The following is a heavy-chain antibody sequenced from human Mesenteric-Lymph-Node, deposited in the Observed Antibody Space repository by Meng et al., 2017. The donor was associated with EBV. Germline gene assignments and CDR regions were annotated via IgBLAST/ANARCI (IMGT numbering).Heavy chain of an antibody. V-gene: IGHV1-46*01. Sequence: QVQLVQSGAEVKKPGASVTVSCKASGYKFITYYINWVRQAPGQGLEWMGIINPSVGSTTYAQKFQGRASMTSDASTSTVYMELNSLRSEDTAIYYCARATVTRNWFDPWGQGTLVTASS. J-gene: IGHJ5*02. CDR2: INPSVGST. D-gene: IGHD4-11*01. CDR3: ARATVTRNWFDP. CDR1: GYKFITYY.